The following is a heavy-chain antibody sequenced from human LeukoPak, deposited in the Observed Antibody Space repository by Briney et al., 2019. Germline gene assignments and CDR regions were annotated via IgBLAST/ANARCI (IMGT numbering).Heavy chain of an antibody. Sequence: ASVKVSCKASGYTFTSYGISWVRQAPGQGLEWMGWSSAYNGNTNYAQKLQGRVTMTTDTSTSTAYMELRSLRSDDTAVYYCARDPDFWSGYYLHYFDYWGQGTLVTVSS. CDR3: ARDPDFWSGYYLHYFDY. CDR2: SSAYNGNT. V-gene: IGHV1-18*01. D-gene: IGHD3-3*01. CDR1: GYTFTSYG. J-gene: IGHJ4*02.